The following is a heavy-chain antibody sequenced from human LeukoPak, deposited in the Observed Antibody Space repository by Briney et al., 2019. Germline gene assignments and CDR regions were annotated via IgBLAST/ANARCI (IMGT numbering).Heavy chain of an antibody. J-gene: IGHJ4*02. CDR1: GFTLSTNA. CDR3: AKDVGKWESLHFFDY. D-gene: IGHD1-26*01. CDR2: ISGNGAST. V-gene: IGHV3-23*01. Sequence: GGSLRLSCLTSGFTLSTNAMSWVRQAPGKGLEWISGISGNGASTYYADSVKGRFTISRDDSRNTLYLQMNSLRGDDTAVYYCAKDVGKWESLHFFDYWGQGTLVTVSS.